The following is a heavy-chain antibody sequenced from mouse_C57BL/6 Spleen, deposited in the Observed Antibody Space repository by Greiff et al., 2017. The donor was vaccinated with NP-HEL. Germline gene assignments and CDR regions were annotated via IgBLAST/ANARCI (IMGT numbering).Heavy chain of an antibody. V-gene: IGHV1-82*01. CDR2: IYPGDGDT. CDR3: ASTVVAPYFDY. CDR1: GYAFSSSW. D-gene: IGHD1-1*01. Sequence: QVQLKQSGPELVKPGASVKISCKASGYAFSSSWMNWVKQRPGKGLEWIGRIYPGDGDTNYNGKFKGKATLTADKSSSTAYMQLSSLTSEDSAVYFCASTVVAPYFDYWGQGTTLTVSS. J-gene: IGHJ2*01.